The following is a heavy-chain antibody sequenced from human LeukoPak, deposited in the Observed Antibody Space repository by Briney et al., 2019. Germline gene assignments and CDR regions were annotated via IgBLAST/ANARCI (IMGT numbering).Heavy chain of an antibody. CDR1: GGSFSGYY. V-gene: IGHV4-34*01. CDR2: IYHSGST. CDR3: ARGVLYDYIWGSYRQGLDY. Sequence: PSETLSLTCAVYGGSFSGYYWSWVRQPPGKGLEWIGEIYHSGSTNYNPSLKSRVTISVDTSKNQFSLKLSSVTAADTAVYYCARGVLYDYIWGSYRQGLDYWGQGTLVTVSS. J-gene: IGHJ4*02. D-gene: IGHD3-16*02.